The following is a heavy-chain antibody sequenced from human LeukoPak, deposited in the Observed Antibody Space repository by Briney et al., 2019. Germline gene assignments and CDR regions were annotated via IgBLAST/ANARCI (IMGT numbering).Heavy chain of an antibody. V-gene: IGHV1-69*13. J-gene: IGHJ4*02. CDR2: IIPIFGTA. Sequence: GASVKVSCKASGGTFSSYAISWVRQAPGQGLEWMGGIIPIFGTANYAQKFQDRVTITADESTSTAYMELSSLRSEDTAVYYCARDSGAMAGKGFDYWRQGTLVTVSS. CDR3: ARDSGAMAGKGFDY. CDR1: GGTFSSYA. D-gene: IGHD6-19*01.